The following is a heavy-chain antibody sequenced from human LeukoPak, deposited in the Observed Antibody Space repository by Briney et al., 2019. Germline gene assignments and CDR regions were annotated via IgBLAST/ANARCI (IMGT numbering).Heavy chain of an antibody. D-gene: IGHD2-15*01. J-gene: IGHJ6*02. Sequence: SEPLSFTGTVSGGSISSSSYYGGWIRQPPGKGLEWIGGSNYSGSTYYNPSLKSRVTISVDTSKNQFSLKLSSVTAADTAVYYCARHDSGHCSGGSCSHYGMDVWGQGTTVTVSS. CDR1: GGSISSSSYY. V-gene: IGHV4-39*01. CDR2: SNYSGST. CDR3: ARHDSGHCSGGSCSHYGMDV.